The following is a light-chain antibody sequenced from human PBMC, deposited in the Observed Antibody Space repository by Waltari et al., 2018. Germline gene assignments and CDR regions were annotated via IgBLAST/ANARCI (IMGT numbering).Light chain of an antibody. CDR3: QQSYSTACT. V-gene: IGKV1-39*01. Sequence: DIQMTQSPSSLSASVGDRVTITCRASQSISSYLNWYQQKPGKAPKLLIYAASSLQSGVPSRFSGSGSGTDFNLTLSSLQPEDFATYYCQQSYSTACTFGPGTKVDIK. CDR1: QSISSY. CDR2: AAS. J-gene: IGKJ3*01.